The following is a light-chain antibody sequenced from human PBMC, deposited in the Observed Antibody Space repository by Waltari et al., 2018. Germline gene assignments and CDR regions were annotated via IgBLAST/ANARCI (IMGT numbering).Light chain of an antibody. Sequence: DIQMTQSTSTLSASVVDRVTIICRASQSISTWLAWYQQKPGKAPKLLIYKASTVERGVPSRFSGGGSGTEFTLTISSLQPDDFATYYCQQYNTYARTFGQGTKVEIK. CDR3: QQYNTYART. J-gene: IGKJ1*01. V-gene: IGKV1-5*03. CDR1: QSISTW. CDR2: KAS.